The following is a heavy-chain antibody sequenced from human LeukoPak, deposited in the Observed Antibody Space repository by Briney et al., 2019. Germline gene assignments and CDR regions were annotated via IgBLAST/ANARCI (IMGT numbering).Heavy chain of an antibody. CDR1: GYTFTGYY. D-gene: IGHD6-19*01. Sequence: ASVKVSCKASGYTFTGYYMHWVRQAPGQGLEWMGRINPNSGGTNYAQKFQGRVTMTRDTSISTAYMELSRLRSDDTAVYYCARGYSSGWQDFDYWGQGTLVTVSS. CDR2: INPNSGGT. J-gene: IGHJ4*02. V-gene: IGHV1-2*06. CDR3: ARGYSSGWQDFDY.